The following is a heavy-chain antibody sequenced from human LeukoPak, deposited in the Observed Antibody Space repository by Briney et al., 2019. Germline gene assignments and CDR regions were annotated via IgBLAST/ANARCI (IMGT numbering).Heavy chain of an antibody. CDR2: INHSGST. Sequence: TSQTLSLTWAVYGGPLSGYYWSWIRQPPREGLEWIGEINHSGSTNYNPSLKSRVTISVDTSKNQISLKLTSVTAADTAVYYCARWGAFEIWGQGTMVTVSS. D-gene: IGHD3-16*01. V-gene: IGHV4-34*01. CDR1: GGPLSGYY. CDR3: ARWGAFEI. J-gene: IGHJ3*02.